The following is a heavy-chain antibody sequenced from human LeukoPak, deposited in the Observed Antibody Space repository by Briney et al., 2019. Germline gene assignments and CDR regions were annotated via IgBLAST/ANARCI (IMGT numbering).Heavy chain of an antibody. D-gene: IGHD6-13*01. J-gene: IGHJ4*02. V-gene: IGHV3-74*01. CDR3: AKGREQQLDEAYYFDY. Sequence: PGGSLRLSCAASGFTFSGYWMHWVRQAPGKGLVWVSRINSDGSSTYYADSVKGRFTISRDNSKNTLYLQMNSLRAEDTAVYYCAKGREQQLDEAYYFDYWGQGTLVTVSS. CDR2: INSDGSST. CDR1: GFTFSGYW.